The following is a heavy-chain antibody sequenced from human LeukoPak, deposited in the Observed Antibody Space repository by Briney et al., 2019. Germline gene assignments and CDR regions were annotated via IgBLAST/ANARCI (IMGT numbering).Heavy chain of an antibody. V-gene: IGHV3-21*01. Sequence: GGSLRLSCAASGFTFRSYSMNWVRQAPGKGLEWVSSISSSSSYIYYADSVKGRFTISRDNAKNSLYLQMNSLRAEDTAVYYCARDSEMATEGGFDPWGQGTLVTVSS. CDR3: ARDSEMATEGGFDP. D-gene: IGHD5-24*01. CDR2: ISSSSSYI. J-gene: IGHJ5*02. CDR1: GFTFRSYS.